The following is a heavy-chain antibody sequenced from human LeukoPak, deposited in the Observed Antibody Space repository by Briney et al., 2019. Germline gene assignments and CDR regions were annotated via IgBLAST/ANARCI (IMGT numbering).Heavy chain of an antibody. CDR3: AREDFDWPFDY. V-gene: IGHV4-61*02. J-gene: IGHJ4*02. D-gene: IGHD3-9*01. Sequence: SQTLSLTCTVSSGSISSSNYYWSWIRQPAGKGLEWIGRISTIGSTNYNPSLNSRVTISIDTSKNQFSLKLSSVTAADTAVYYCAREDFDWPFDYWGQGTLVTVSS. CDR2: ISTIGST. CDR1: SGSISSSNYY.